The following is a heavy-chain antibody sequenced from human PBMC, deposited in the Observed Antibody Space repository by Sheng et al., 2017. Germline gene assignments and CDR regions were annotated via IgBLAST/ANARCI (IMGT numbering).Heavy chain of an antibody. V-gene: IGHV4-30-2*01. CDR1: GGSITSGGYS. J-gene: IGHJ5*02. CDR2: IYHSGST. Sequence: QLQLQESGSGLVKPSQTLSLTCVVSGGSITSGGYSWSWIRQPPGKGLEWIGYIYHSGSTYYNPSLKSRVTMSVDRSKNQFSLKLSSVTAADTAVYYCARVTMVRGVTPDWFDPGAREPWSPSPQ. CDR3: ARVTMVRGVTPDWFDP. D-gene: IGHD3-10*01.